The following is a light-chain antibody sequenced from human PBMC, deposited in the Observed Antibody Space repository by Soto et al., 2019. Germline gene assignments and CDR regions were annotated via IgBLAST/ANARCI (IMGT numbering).Light chain of an antibody. J-gene: IGKJ1*01. V-gene: IGKV1-8*01. CDR1: QGISSY. CDR2: AAS. CDR3: QQYYSYPPT. Sequence: AIRMTQSPSSFSASTGDRVTITCRASQGISSYLAWYQQRPGKAPKLLIDAASTLQCGVPSRFSGSGSGTDFTLTISCLQSKDFATYYGQQYYSYPPTFGQGTKVEIK.